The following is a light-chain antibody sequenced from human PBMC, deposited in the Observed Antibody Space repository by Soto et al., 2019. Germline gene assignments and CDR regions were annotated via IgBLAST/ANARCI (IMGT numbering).Light chain of an antibody. CDR1: SSDVGGYDY. CDR3: SSYGGSNNVI. V-gene: IGLV2-8*01. J-gene: IGLJ2*01. CDR2: EVN. Sequence: QSALTQPPSASGSPGQSVTISCTGNSSDVGGYDYVSWYQHHPGKAPKLMIYEVNRRPSGVPDRFSGSRSGNTASLAVSRLQAEDEADSYCSSYGGSNNVIFGGGTKLTVL.